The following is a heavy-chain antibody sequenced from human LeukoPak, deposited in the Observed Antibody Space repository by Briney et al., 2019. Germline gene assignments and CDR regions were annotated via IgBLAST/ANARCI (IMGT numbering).Heavy chain of an antibody. V-gene: IGHV3-74*01. CDR1: GFTFSSYW. CDR3: ARNADYGDSNPFDY. CDR2: INSDGSST. D-gene: IGHD4-17*01. J-gene: IGHJ4*02. Sequence: GGSLRLSCAASGFTFSSYWMHWVRQAPGKGLVWVSRINSDGSSTNYADSVKGRFTISRDNAKNTLYLQMNSLRAEDTAVYYCARNADYGDSNPFDYWGQGTLVIVSS.